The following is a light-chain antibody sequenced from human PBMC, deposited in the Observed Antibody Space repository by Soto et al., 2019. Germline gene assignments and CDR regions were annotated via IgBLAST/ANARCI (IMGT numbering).Light chain of an antibody. J-gene: IGLJ2*01. Sequence: QSALTQPRSVSGSPGQSVTISCTGTSSDVGAYNYVSWYQQHPGKAPKLMIYDVIKRPSGVPDRFSGSKSGNTASLTISGLQAEDEADYYCCSYAGSDSFVVFGGGTKLTVL. V-gene: IGLV2-11*01. CDR3: CSYAGSDSFVV. CDR1: SSDVGAYNY. CDR2: DVI.